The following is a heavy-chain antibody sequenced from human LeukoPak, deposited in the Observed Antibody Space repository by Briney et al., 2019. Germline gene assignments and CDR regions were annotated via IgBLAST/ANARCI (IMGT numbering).Heavy chain of an antibody. J-gene: IGHJ4*02. Sequence: SETLSLTCTVSGGSISSYYWSWIRQPPGKGLEWIGYIYTSGSTNYNPSLKSRVTISIDTSRNQFSLRLSSVTAADTAVYHCASENYGSGSLNYWGQGTLVTVSS. V-gene: IGHV4-4*09. CDR1: GGSISSYY. CDR2: IYTSGST. D-gene: IGHD3-10*01. CDR3: ASENYGSGSLNY.